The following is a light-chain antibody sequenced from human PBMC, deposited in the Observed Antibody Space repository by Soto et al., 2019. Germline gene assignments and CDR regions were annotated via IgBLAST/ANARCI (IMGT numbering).Light chain of an antibody. Sequence: EIVMTQSPATLSVSPGERATLSCRASQSVSSNLAWYQQKPGQAPRLLIYGASTRATGIPARFSGSGSGTEFTLTISSLQPEDFSVYYCQQYNKRPLAXPFGGGTKVDI. V-gene: IGKV3-15*01. CDR2: GAS. CDR3: QQYNKRPLAXP. CDR1: QSVSSN. J-gene: IGKJ4*01.